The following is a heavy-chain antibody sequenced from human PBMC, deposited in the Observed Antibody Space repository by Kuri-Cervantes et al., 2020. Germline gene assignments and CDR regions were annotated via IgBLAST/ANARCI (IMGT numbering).Heavy chain of an antibody. CDR2: IYYNGDT. V-gene: IGHV4-39*07. CDR1: GGSISRSSSYY. Sequence: SETLSLTWTGSGGSISRSSSYYWGWIRQPPGKGLEWIGTIYYNGDTYYNPSLKCRVTISLDTSKNQFSLKLSSVTAADTAVYYCARVAPKFYYYYYMDVWGKGTTVTVSS. CDR3: ARVAPKFYYYYYMDV. J-gene: IGHJ6*03.